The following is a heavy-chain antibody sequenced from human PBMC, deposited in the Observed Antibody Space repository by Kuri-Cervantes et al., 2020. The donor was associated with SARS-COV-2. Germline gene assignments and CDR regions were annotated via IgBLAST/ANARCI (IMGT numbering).Heavy chain of an antibody. CDR2: FDPEDGET. Sequence: ASVKVSCKVSGYTLTELSMHWVRQAPGKGLEWMGGFDPEDGETIYAQKFQGRVTMTEDTSTDTAYMELSSLRSEDTAVYYCASSYGDYPLDWFDPWGQGTLVTVSS. D-gene: IGHD4-17*01. V-gene: IGHV1-24*01. J-gene: IGHJ5*02. CDR1: GYTLTELS. CDR3: ASSYGDYPLDWFDP.